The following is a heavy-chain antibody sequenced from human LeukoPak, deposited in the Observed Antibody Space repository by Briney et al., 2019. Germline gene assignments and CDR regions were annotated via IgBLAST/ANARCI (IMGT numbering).Heavy chain of an antibody. V-gene: IGHV1-8*02. J-gene: IGHJ6*03. CDR1: GYTFTGYF. CDR3: AIRYGSGEKYYYYYYMDV. Sequence: ASVKVSCKTSGYTFTGYFIHWVRQAPGQGLEWMGWMNPNSGNTGYAQKFQGRVTMTRNTSISTAYMELSSLRSEDTAVYYCAIRYGSGEKYYYYYYMDVWGKGTTVTVSS. D-gene: IGHD3-10*01. CDR2: MNPNSGNT.